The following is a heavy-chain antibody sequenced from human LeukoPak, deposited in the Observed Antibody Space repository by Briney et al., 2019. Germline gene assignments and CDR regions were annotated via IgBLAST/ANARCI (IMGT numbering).Heavy chain of an antibody. Sequence: PGGSLRLSCAASKFTFSSYGMHWVRQAPGKGLEWVAFIRFDANNKYYADSVKGRFTISRDNSKNTLYLQMNSLRAEDTAVYYCAKMGWYYDSSGYYFDYWGQGTLVTVSS. V-gene: IGHV3-30*02. CDR3: AKMGWYYDSSGYYFDY. CDR2: IRFDANNK. D-gene: IGHD3-22*01. J-gene: IGHJ4*02. CDR1: KFTFSSYG.